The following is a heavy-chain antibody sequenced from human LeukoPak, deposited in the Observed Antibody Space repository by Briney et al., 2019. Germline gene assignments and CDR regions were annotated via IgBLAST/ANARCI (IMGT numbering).Heavy chain of an antibody. Sequence: PSETLSLTCTVSGGSISSYYWSWIRQPPGKGLEWIGYIYYSGSTNYNPSLKSRVTILVDTSKNQFSLKLSSVTAADTAVYYCARERRQYYFDYWGQGTLVTVSS. D-gene: IGHD4-11*01. CDR3: ARERRQYYFDY. J-gene: IGHJ4*02. V-gene: IGHV4-59*01. CDR1: GGSISSYY. CDR2: IYYSGST.